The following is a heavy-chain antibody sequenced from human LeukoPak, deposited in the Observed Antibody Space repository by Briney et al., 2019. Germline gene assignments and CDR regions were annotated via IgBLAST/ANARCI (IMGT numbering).Heavy chain of an antibody. D-gene: IGHD6-19*01. V-gene: IGHV4-30-4*01. CDR3: ARESSVAGTQLYFDY. Sequence: PSETLSLTCTVSAGSISSGDYYWSWIRQPPGKGLEWIGYIYYSGSTYYNPSLKSRVTISVDTSKNQFSLKLSSVTAADTAVYYCARESSVAGTQLYFDYWGQGTLVTVSS. CDR2: IYYSGST. J-gene: IGHJ4*02. CDR1: AGSISSGDYY.